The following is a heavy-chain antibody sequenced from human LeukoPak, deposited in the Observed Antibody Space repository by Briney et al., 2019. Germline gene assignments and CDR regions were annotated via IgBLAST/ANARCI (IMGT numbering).Heavy chain of an antibody. Sequence: SETLSLTCTVSGGPISSSSYYWGWIRQPPGKGLEWIGSIYYSGSTYYNPSLKSRVTISVDTSNNQSSLKLSSVTAADTAVYYCARRPKYCSGGSCYVGWFDPWGQGTLVTVSS. J-gene: IGHJ5*02. CDR3: ARRPKYCSGGSCYVGWFDP. V-gene: IGHV4-39*01. CDR2: IYYSGST. D-gene: IGHD2-15*01. CDR1: GGPISSSSYY.